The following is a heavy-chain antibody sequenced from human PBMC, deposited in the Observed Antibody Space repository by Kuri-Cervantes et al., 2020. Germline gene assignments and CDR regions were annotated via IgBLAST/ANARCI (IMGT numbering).Heavy chain of an antibody. CDR3: ARDLLPVVRRGMGAFDI. CDR1: GFTFSSYE. CDR2: ISSSGSTI. V-gene: IGHV3-48*03. D-gene: IGHD3-10*02. Sequence: GGSLRLSFAASGFTFSSYEMNWVRQAPGKGLEWVSYISSSGSTIYYADSVKGRFTISRDNSKNTLYLQMNSLRAEDTAVYYCARDLLPVVRRGMGAFDIWGQGTMVTVSS. J-gene: IGHJ3*02.